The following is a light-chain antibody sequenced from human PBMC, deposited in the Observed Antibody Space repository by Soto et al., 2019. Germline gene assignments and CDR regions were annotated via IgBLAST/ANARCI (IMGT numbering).Light chain of an antibody. V-gene: IGKV1-13*02. J-gene: IGKJ3*01. CDR1: QGISSA. CDR3: QQFNSYPFT. Sequence: AIQLTQSPSSLSASVGDRVTITCRASQGISSALAWYQQKPGKAPKLLIYDASSLESGVPSRFSSSGSGTDFTLTIISLQPEDFATYYCQQFNSYPFTFGPGTKVDIK. CDR2: DAS.